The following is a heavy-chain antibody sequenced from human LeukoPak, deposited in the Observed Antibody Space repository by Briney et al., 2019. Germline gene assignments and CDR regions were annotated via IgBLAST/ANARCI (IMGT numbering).Heavy chain of an antibody. D-gene: IGHD5-12*01. V-gene: IGHV3-23*01. CDR3: ARDARAVDRMGY. Sequence: PGGSLRLSCAASGFTFSSYAMSWVRQAPGKGLEWVSAISGSGGSTYYADSVKGRFTISRDNSKNTLYLQMNNLRGDDTAVYYCARDARAVDRMGYWGQGTLVTVSS. CDR1: GFTFSSYA. J-gene: IGHJ4*02. CDR2: ISGSGGST.